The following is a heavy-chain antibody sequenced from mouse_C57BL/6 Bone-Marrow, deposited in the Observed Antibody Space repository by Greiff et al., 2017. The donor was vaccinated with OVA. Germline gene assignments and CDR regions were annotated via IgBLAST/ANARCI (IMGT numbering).Heavy chain of an antibody. CDR2: ISSGSSTI. CDR3: ATRDYDVGLFAY. D-gene: IGHD2-4*01. Sequence: EVKLVESGGGLVKPGGSLKLSCAASGFTFSDYGMHWVRQAPEKGLEWVAYISSGSSTIYYADTVKGRFTISRDNAKNTLFLQMTSLRSEDTAMYYCATRDYDVGLFAYWGQGTLVTVSA. CDR1: GFTFSDYG. V-gene: IGHV5-17*01. J-gene: IGHJ3*01.